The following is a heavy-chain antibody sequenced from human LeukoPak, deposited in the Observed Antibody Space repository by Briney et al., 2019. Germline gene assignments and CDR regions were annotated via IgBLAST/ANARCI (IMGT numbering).Heavy chain of an antibody. CDR2: IYGSGST. CDR3: ARAEDIVVVVAARVESGTGAYDY. J-gene: IGHJ4*02. Sequence: PSETLSLTCTVSGGSISSYYWSWIRQPPGKGLEWVGHIYGSGSTNYNPSLKSRVTLSVDTSKNQFSMKLSSVTAADTAVYYCARAEDIVVVVAARVESGTGAYDYWGQGTLVTVSS. D-gene: IGHD2-15*01. V-gene: IGHV4-59*01. CDR1: GGSISSYY.